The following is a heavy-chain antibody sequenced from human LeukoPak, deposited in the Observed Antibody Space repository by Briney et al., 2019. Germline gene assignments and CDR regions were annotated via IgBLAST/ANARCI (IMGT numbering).Heavy chain of an antibody. CDR2: ISAYNGNT. D-gene: IGHD4-17*01. CDR1: GYTFTSYS. CDR3: ARVTTVTTPVGP. V-gene: IGHV1-18*01. J-gene: IGHJ5*02. Sequence: ASVKVSCKASGYTFTSYSISWVRQAPGQGLEWMGWISAYNGNTNYAQKLQGRVTMTTDTSTSTAYMELRSLRSDDTAVYYCARVTTVTTPVGPWGQGTLVTVSS.